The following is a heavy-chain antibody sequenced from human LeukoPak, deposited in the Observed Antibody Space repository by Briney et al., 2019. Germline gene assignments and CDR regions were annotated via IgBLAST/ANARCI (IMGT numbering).Heavy chain of an antibody. CDR2: IYSGGST. Sequence: GGSLRLSCAASGFTVSSNYMSWVRQAPGKGLEWVSVIYSGGSTYYADSVKGRFTISRDNSKNTLYLRMKSLRAEDTAVYYCARDKDGYNLGFDNWGQGTLVTVSS. CDR1: GFTVSSNY. D-gene: IGHD5-24*01. CDR3: ARDKDGYNLGFDN. J-gene: IGHJ4*02. V-gene: IGHV3-53*01.